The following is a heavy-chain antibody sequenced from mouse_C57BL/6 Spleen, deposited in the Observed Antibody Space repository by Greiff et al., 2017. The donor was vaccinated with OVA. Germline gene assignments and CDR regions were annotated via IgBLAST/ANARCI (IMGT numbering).Heavy chain of an antibody. D-gene: IGHD2-4*01. Sequence: EVQLQQSGPELVKPGASVKISCKASGYTFTDYYMNWVKQSHGKSLEWIGDINPNNGGTSYNQKFKGKATLTVDKSSSTAYMELRSLTSEDSAVYYCANVYDYDDYAMDYWGQGTSVTVSS. CDR2: INPNNGGT. CDR1: GYTFTDYY. V-gene: IGHV1-26*01. J-gene: IGHJ4*01. CDR3: ANVYDYDDYAMDY.